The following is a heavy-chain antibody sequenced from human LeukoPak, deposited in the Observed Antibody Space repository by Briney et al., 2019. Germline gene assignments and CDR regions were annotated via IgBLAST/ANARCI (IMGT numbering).Heavy chain of an antibody. J-gene: IGHJ2*01. D-gene: IGHD6-13*01. CDR3: ARVSSWYQDWYFDL. Sequence: SQTLSLTCTVSGGSISSGSYYWSWIRQPAGKGLEWIGRIYTSGSTNYNPSLKSRVTISADTSKNQFSLKLSSVTAADTAVYYCARVSSWYQDWYFDLWGRGTLVTVSS. CDR2: IYTSGST. CDR1: GGSISSGSYY. V-gene: IGHV4-61*02.